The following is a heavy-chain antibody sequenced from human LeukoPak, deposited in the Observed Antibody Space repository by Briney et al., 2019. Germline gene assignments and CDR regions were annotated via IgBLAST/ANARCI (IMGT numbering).Heavy chain of an antibody. CDR1: GGTFSSYA. CDR3: ARESYDSSGSQDY. CDR2: IIPILGIA. D-gene: IGHD3-22*01. J-gene: IGHJ4*02. Sequence: ASVKVSCKASGGTFSSYAISWVRQAPGQGLEWMGRIIPILGIANYAQKFQGRVTITADKSTSTAYMELSSLRSEDTAVYYCARESYDSSGSQDYWGQGTLVTVSS. V-gene: IGHV1-69*04.